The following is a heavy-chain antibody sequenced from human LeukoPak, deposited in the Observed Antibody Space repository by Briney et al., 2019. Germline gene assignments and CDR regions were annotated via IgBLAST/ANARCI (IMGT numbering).Heavy chain of an antibody. CDR3: ARGRPNYYFDY. J-gene: IGHJ4*02. Sequence: ASVKVSCKASGYTFTGYYMHWVRQAPGQGLEWMGWIKPNSGGTRSAQKFQGRVTMTRDTSISTAYMELSSLRYDDTAVYYCARGRPNYYFDYWGQGTLVTVSS. D-gene: IGHD4/OR15-4a*01. CDR2: IKPNSGGT. CDR1: GYTFTGYY. V-gene: IGHV1-2*02.